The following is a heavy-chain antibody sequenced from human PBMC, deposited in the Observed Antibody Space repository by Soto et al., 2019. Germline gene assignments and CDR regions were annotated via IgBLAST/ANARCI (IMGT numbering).Heavy chain of an antibody. CDR2: ISSSSSMI. V-gene: IGHV3-48*01. J-gene: IGHJ4*02. D-gene: IGHD3-10*01. CDR3: AREWGSLWPFDN. Sequence: EVQLVESGGGLVQPGGSLRLSCAASGFTFSSYSMNWVRQAPGKGLEWVSYISSSSSMIYYADSVKGRFTISRDNAKNSLYLQMNSLRAEDTAGYYCAREWGSLWPFDNWGQGTLVTVSS. CDR1: GFTFSSYS.